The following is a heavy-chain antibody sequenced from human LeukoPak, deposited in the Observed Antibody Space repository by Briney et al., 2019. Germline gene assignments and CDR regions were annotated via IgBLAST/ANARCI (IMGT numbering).Heavy chain of an antibody. CDR2: IKHDGREK. J-gene: IGHJ4*02. CDR3: ARDSSGWNDY. CDR1: GFTFSTYW. D-gene: IGHD3-22*01. Sequence: PGGSLRLPCVASGFTFSTYWMTWVRQAPGKGMEWVANIKHDGREKHYVGSVKGRFTISRDNFKNSLYLQMNSLRVEDTAVYYCARDSSGWNDYWGQGTLVTVSS. V-gene: IGHV3-7*01.